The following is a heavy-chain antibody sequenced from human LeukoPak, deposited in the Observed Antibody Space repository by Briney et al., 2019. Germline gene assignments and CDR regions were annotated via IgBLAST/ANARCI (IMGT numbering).Heavy chain of an antibody. CDR2: ISAYNGNT. CDR1: GYTFTSYG. Sequence: ASVKVSCKASGYTFTSYGISWVRQAPGQGLEWMGWISAYNGNTNYAQKLQGRVTMTTDTSTSTAYMELRSLRSDDTAVYYCARDRRGRVVPAATLKLFDYWGRGTLVTVSS. CDR3: ARDRRGRVVPAATLKLFDY. V-gene: IGHV1-18*01. J-gene: IGHJ4*02. D-gene: IGHD2-2*01.